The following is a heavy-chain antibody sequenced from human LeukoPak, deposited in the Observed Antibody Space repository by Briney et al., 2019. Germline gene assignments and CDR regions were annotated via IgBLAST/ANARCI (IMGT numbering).Heavy chain of an antibody. CDR1: GYTSTGYY. J-gene: IGHJ4*02. Sequence: GASVKVSCKASGYTSTGYYMHWMRQAPGQGLEWMGWINPNSGGTNYAQKFQGRVTMTRDTSISTAYMELSRLRSDDTAVYYCARGTPDYYDSSGYYPHFDYWGQGTLVTVSS. D-gene: IGHD3-22*01. CDR2: INPNSGGT. CDR3: ARGTPDYYDSSGYYPHFDY. V-gene: IGHV1-2*02.